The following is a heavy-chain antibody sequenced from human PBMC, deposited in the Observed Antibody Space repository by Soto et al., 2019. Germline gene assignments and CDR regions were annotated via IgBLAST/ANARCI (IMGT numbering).Heavy chain of an antibody. D-gene: IGHD3-22*01. J-gene: IGHJ4*02. CDR3: ARGWGYDSTDYYYAY. CDR2: IIPIFGTA. Sequence: QVQLVQSGAEVKKPGSSVKVSCKASGGPFSSYAISWVRQAPGQGLEWMGGIIPIFGTANHAQKFQGRVTIIADESTSTVYMELSSLRSDDTAIYYCARGWGYDSTDYYYAYWGQGTLVIVSS. V-gene: IGHV1-69*01. CDR1: GGPFSSYA.